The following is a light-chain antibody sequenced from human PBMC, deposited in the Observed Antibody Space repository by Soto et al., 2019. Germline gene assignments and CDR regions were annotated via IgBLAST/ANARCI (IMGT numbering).Light chain of an antibody. CDR2: AAS. CDR1: QSIDNY. V-gene: IGKV1-39*01. CDR3: QQSFTIPYT. Sequence: DIQVTQSPSSLSASVGDRVTITCRASQSIDNYLNWYQQRPGNAPKVLIYAASNLQSGVPLRFSGSGSGTKFTLTISCLQPEDFATYFCQQSFTIPYTCGQGTKLEIK. J-gene: IGKJ2*01.